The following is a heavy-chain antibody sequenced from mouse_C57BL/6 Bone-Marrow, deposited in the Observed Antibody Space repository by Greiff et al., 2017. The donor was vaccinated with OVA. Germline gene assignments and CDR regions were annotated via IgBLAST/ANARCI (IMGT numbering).Heavy chain of an antibody. V-gene: IGHV1-62-2*01. D-gene: IGHD1-1*02. CDR1: GYTFTEYS. CDR2: IYPGGGCI. CDR3: AEHEDDDGGCFGEFDD. J-gene: IGHJ1*03. Sequence: QVQLQQPGAELVIPGASVKLSCKASGYTFTEYSIHWVKQRPGQGLEWIGWIYPGGGCIKYNEKFKGKATLTADKSSSKVYMELRSLTSEDSAVLICAEHEDDDGGCFGEFDDWGTGTMVTVSA.